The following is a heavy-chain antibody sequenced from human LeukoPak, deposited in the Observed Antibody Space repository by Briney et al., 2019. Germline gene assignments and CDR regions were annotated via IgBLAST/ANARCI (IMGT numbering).Heavy chain of an antibody. CDR2: MNPNSGNT. J-gene: IGHJ6*02. CDR3: ARVLYPEGFGELLWGYYYYYYGMDV. CDR1: GYTFTSYD. V-gene: IGHV1-8*01. Sequence: ASVKVSCKASGYTFTSYDINWVRQATGQGLEWMGWMNPNSGNTGYAQKVQGRVTMPRNTSISTAYMELSSLRSEDTAVYYCARVLYPEGFGELLWGYYYYYYGMDVWGQGTTVTVSS. D-gene: IGHD3-10*01.